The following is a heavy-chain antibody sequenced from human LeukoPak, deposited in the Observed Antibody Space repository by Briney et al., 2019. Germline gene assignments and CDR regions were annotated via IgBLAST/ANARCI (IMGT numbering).Heavy chain of an antibody. CDR2: IWYDGSNK. J-gene: IGHJ4*02. CDR1: GSTFSSYG. Sequence: GGSLRLSCAASGSTFSSYGMHWVRQAPGKGLEGVAVIWYDGSNKYYADSVKGRFTISRDNSKNTLYLQMNSLRAEDTAVYYCAREDIYCSGGSCYSGFDYWGQGTLVTVSS. CDR3: AREDIYCSGGSCYSGFDY. D-gene: IGHD2-15*01. V-gene: IGHV3-33*01.